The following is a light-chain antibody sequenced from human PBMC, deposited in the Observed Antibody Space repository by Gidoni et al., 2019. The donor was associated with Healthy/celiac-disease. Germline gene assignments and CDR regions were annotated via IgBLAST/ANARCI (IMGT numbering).Light chain of an antibody. CDR3: QQYGSSPPWT. J-gene: IGKJ1*01. Sequence: IVLTQSPGTLSLSPGERATLSCRASQSVSSSYLAWYQQKPGQAPRLLIYGASSRATGIPDRFSGSGSGTDFTLTISRLDPEDFAVYYCQQYGSSPPWTFGQGTKVEIK. CDR1: QSVSSSY. V-gene: IGKV3-20*01. CDR2: GAS.